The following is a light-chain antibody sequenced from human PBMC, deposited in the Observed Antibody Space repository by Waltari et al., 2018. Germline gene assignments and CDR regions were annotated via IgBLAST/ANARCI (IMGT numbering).Light chain of an antibody. CDR2: LNS. J-gene: IGKJ4*01. Sequence: DIVMTQSPLSLPVTPGETASISCRSSQSLLHSNGYNYLDWYLQKPGQSPQLLIYLNSKRASGVPDRFSGSGSGTDFTLKISRVEAEDVGVYYCMQALQSPLTFGGGTKVEIK. V-gene: IGKV2-28*01. CDR1: QSLLHSNGYNY. CDR3: MQALQSPLT.